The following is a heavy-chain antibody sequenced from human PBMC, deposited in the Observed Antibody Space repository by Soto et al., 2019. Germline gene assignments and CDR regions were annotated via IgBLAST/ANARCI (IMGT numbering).Heavy chain of an antibody. V-gene: IGHV1-69*04. D-gene: IGHD1-7*01. CDR2: IIPILGIA. CDR1: GGTFSSYT. CDR3: ARDQTNNWNYLSPTDDAFDI. J-gene: IGHJ3*02. Sequence: GASVKVSCKASGGTFSSYTISWVRQAPGQGLEWMGRIIPILGIANYAQKFQGRVTITADKSTSTAYMELSSLRSEDTAVYYCARDQTNNWNYLSPTDDAFDIWGQGTMVTVSS.